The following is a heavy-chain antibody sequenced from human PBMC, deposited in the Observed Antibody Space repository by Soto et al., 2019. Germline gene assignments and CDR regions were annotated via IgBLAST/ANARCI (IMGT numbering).Heavy chain of an antibody. Sequence: QVHLLQSGAEMKKPGFSVKVSCTAFGGTFTSYTFNWVRQAPGQRLEWMGRIIPILGMSSSAHNFQGRLTMTADKSTNTSYMVLSSLTSDDTAIYYCARAYGSGSRPFDYWGQGTLVTVSS. V-gene: IGHV1-69*02. CDR2: IIPILGMS. CDR3: ARAYGSGSRPFDY. D-gene: IGHD3-10*01. J-gene: IGHJ4*02. CDR1: GGTFTSYT.